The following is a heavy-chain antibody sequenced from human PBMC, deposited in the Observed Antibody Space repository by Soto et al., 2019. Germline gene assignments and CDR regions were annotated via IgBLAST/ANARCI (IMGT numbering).Heavy chain of an antibody. J-gene: IGHJ4*02. Sequence: EVQLLESGGGLVQPGGSLRLSCAASGFTFSSYAMSWVRQAPGKGLEWVSAISAGDDSTYYADSVKGRYTISRDNSKNTLYLQMNSLRTEDTAVYFCAKGGTSYSPPPDYWGQGALVTVSS. CDR3: AKGGTSYSPPPDY. CDR2: ISAGDDST. V-gene: IGHV3-23*01. D-gene: IGHD6-6*01. CDR1: GFTFSSYA.